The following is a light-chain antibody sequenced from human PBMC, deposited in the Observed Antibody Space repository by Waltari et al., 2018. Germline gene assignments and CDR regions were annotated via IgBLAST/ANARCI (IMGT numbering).Light chain of an antibody. CDR1: QNINTW. J-gene: IGKJ1*01. V-gene: IGKV1-5*03. CDR3: LQYIGEPRT. Sequence: DIQMTQSPSTLSASVGDRVTITCRASQNINTWLAWHQQKPGKAPKLLIYKASSLESGVPSRFSGSGSGTEFTLTISSLQPDDFATYYCLQYIGEPRTFGQGTKVEVK. CDR2: KAS.